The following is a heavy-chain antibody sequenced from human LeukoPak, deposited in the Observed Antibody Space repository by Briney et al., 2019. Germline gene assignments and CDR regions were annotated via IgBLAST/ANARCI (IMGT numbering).Heavy chain of an antibody. Sequence: TSETPSLTCAVSGYSISSGYYWGWIRQPPGKGLEWIGSIYHSGSTYYNPSLKSRVTISVDTSKNQFSLKLSSVTAADTAVYYCARSEGAGGPGSTTVTLFDYWGQGTLVTVSS. V-gene: IGHV4-38-2*01. CDR3: ARSEGAGGPGSTTVTLFDY. CDR1: GYSISSGYY. CDR2: IYHSGST. D-gene: IGHD4-17*01. J-gene: IGHJ4*02.